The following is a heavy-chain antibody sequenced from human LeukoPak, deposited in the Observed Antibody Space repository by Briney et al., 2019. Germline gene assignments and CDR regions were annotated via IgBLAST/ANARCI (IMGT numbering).Heavy chain of an antibody. V-gene: IGHV3-15*01. D-gene: IGHD3-22*01. CDR1: GFTLSNAW. CDR3: TTEYYYDSSGYLFGAAFDI. J-gene: IGHJ3*02. Sequence: GGSLRLSCAASGFTLSNAWMAWFRRAPGKGRGWVGRFKVIAVSGTTGYAATAKARFTISRDDSKTTLNLQMRSLKTEHTTTYYCTTEYYYDSSGYLFGAAFDICGQGTMVTVSS. CDR2: FKVIAVSGTT.